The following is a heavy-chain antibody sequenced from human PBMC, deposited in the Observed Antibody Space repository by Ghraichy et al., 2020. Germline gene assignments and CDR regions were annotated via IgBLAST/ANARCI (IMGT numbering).Heavy chain of an antibody. J-gene: IGHJ6*02. Sequence: ASVKVSCKASGYTFTGYYMHWVRQAPGQGLEWMGWINPNSGGTNYAQKFQGRVTMTRDTSISTAYMELSRLRSDDTAVYYCAGTGISIFGVVGGMDVWGQGTTVTVSS. CDR3: AGTGISIFGVVGGMDV. CDR1: GYTFTGYY. V-gene: IGHV1-2*02. CDR2: INPNSGGT. D-gene: IGHD3-3*01.